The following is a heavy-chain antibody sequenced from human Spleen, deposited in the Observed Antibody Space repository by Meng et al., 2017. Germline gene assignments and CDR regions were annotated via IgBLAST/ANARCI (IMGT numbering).Heavy chain of an antibody. CDR2: SYYSGST. Sequence: ESLKISCAASGFVFDDFGMTWVRQAPGKGLEWIGYSYYSGSTDYNPSLKSRVTISVDTSKNQFSLKLSSVTAADTAVYYCASYTGSSHDHWGQGILVTVSS. V-gene: IGHV4-59*01. D-gene: IGHD1-26*01. CDR3: ASYTGSSHDH. J-gene: IGHJ5*02. CDR1: GFVFDDFG.